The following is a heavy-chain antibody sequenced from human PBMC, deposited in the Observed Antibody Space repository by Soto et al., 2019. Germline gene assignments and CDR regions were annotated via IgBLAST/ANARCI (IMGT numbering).Heavy chain of an antibody. J-gene: IGHJ6*02. V-gene: IGHV1-69*01. Sequence: QVQLVQSGAEVKKPGSSVKVSCKASGGTFGSYAISWVRQAPGQGLEWMGGIIPIFGTANYAQKFQGRVTITADESTSTAYMELSSLRSEDTAVYYCARGGGTGTGYYYYGLDVWGQGTTVTVSS. CDR3: ARGGGTGTGYYYYGLDV. CDR1: GGTFGSYA. D-gene: IGHD1-7*01. CDR2: IIPIFGTA.